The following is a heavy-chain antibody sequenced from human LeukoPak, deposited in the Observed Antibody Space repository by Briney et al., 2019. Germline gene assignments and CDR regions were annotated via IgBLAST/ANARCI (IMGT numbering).Heavy chain of an antibody. J-gene: IGHJ4*02. Sequence: PGRSLRLSCAASGFTFSSYGMHWVRQAPGKGLEWVAVIWYDGSNKYYADSVKGGFTISRDNSKNTLYLQMNSLRAEDTAVYYCARDFAIAVAGTGYWFDYWGQGTLVTVSS. CDR2: IWYDGSNK. V-gene: IGHV3-33*01. CDR1: GFTFSSYG. D-gene: IGHD6-19*01. CDR3: ARDFAIAVAGTGYWFDY.